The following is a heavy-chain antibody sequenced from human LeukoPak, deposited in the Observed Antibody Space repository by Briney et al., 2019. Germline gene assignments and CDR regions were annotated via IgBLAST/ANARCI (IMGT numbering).Heavy chain of an antibody. Sequence: GGSLRPSCAASGFTFRSYAMSWVRQAPGKGLEWVSLIYSAGITHYADSVKGRFTISRDNSKNTLYLQMNSLRGEDTAVYYCARGRPVYYFDYWGQGTRVTVSS. CDR1: GFTFRSYA. V-gene: IGHV3-66*02. J-gene: IGHJ4*02. CDR3: ARGRPVYYFDY. CDR2: IYSAGIT.